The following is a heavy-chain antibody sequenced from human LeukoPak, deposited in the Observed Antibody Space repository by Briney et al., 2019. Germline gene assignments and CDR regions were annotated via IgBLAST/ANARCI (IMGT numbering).Heavy chain of an antibody. D-gene: IGHD2-2*01. CDR1: GFTFDDYA. V-gene: IGHV3-9*01. Sequence: GRSLRLSCAASGFTFDDYAMHWVRQAPGKGLGWVSGISWNSGSIGYADSVKGRFTISRDNAKNSLYLQMNSLRAEDTALYYCAKDISNCSSTSCFYYYYGMDVWGQGTTVTVSS. CDR2: ISWNSGSI. J-gene: IGHJ6*02. CDR3: AKDISNCSSTSCFYYYYGMDV.